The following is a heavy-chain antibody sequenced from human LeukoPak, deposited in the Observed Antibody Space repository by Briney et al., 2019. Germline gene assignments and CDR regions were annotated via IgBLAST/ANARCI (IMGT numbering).Heavy chain of an antibody. CDR1: GGSISSSSYY. CDR2: IYYSGST. CDR3: ARRAYDILTGYYYIDY. V-gene: IGHV4-39*01. Sequence: SETLSLTCTVSGGSISSSSYYWGWIRQPPGKGLEWIGSIYYSGSTYYNPSLKSRVTISVDTSKNQFSLKLSSVTAADTAVYYCARRAYDILTGYYYIDYWGQGTLVTVSS. D-gene: IGHD3-9*01. J-gene: IGHJ4*02.